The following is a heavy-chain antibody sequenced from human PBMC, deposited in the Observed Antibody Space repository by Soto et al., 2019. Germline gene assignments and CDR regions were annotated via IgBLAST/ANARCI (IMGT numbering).Heavy chain of an antibody. Sequence: PSETLSLTCAVYGGSFSGYYWSWIRQPPGKGLEWIGEINHSGSTNYNPSLKSRVTISVDTSKNQFSLQLSSVPAADTAVYYCARGLMTTVTHFDYWGQGTLVTVSS. V-gene: IGHV4-34*01. CDR1: GGSFSGYY. J-gene: IGHJ4*02. CDR3: ARGLMTTVTHFDY. D-gene: IGHD4-4*01. CDR2: INHSGST.